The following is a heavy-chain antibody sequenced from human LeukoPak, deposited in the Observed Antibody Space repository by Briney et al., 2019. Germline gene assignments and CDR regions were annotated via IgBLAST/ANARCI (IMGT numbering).Heavy chain of an antibody. V-gene: IGHV3-21*01. D-gene: IGHD2-8*01. CDR2: ISSSSSYI. CDR1: GFTFSSYS. J-gene: IGHJ4*02. CDR3: ARDPVSTKYCTNGVCYTGFDY. Sequence: PGGSLRLSCAASGFTFSSYSMNWVRQAPGKGLEWVSSISSSSSYIYYADSVKGRFTISRDNAKNSLYLQMNSLRAEDTAVYYCARDPVSTKYCTNGVCYTGFDYWGQGTLVTVSS.